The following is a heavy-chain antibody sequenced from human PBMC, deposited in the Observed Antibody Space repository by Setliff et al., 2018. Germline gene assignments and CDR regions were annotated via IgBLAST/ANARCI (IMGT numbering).Heavy chain of an antibody. J-gene: IGHJ5*02. CDR1: GFTFSSYD. CDR2: ISSSSSTI. D-gene: IGHD2-2*02. CDR3: AKDSVPAAIMEGPFDP. Sequence: GGSLRLSCAASGFTFSSYDMNWVRQAPGKGLEWVSYISSSSSTIFYADSVKGRFTISRDNSKNTLYLQMNSLRAEDTAVYYCAKDSVPAAIMEGPFDPWGQGTLVTVSS. V-gene: IGHV3-48*01.